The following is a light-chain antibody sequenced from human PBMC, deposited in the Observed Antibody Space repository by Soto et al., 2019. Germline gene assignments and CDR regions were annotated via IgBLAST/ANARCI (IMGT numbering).Light chain of an antibody. CDR2: GVS. V-gene: IGLV2-14*01. Sequence: QSALTQPASVSGSPGQSITISCTGTSSDVGNYNSVSWYQQHPGKAPKLMIYGVSSRPSGVSNRFSGSKSGNTASLTISGLQAEDEADYYCSSYTGGATGVFGGGTKLTVL. J-gene: IGLJ3*02. CDR1: SSDVGNYNS. CDR3: SSYTGGATGV.